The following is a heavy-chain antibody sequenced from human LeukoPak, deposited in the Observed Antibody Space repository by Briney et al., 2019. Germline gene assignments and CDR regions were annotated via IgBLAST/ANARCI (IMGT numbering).Heavy chain of an antibody. Sequence: SETLSLTCAVCGGSFSGYYWSWIRQPPGKGLEWIGEINHSGSTNYNPSLKSRVTISVDTSKNQFSLKLSSVTAADTAVYYCASELGGLDYWGQGTLVTVSS. CDR1: GGSFSGYY. D-gene: IGHD1-7*01. V-gene: IGHV4-34*01. CDR2: INHSGST. J-gene: IGHJ4*02. CDR3: ASELGGLDY.